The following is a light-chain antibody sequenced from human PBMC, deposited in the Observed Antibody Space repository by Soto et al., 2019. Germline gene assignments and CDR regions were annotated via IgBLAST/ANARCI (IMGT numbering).Light chain of an antibody. Sequence: DIRMTQSPSTLSASVEDRVAITCRSSQNIGDLLAWYQQKPGEAPKLLIYKASYLESGVPSRFSGSGSGTEFTLTISSLQPGDLATYYCQHYSAFSVTFGQGTKVDIK. J-gene: IGKJ1*01. CDR1: QNIGDL. CDR2: KAS. V-gene: IGKV1-5*03. CDR3: QHYSAFSVT.